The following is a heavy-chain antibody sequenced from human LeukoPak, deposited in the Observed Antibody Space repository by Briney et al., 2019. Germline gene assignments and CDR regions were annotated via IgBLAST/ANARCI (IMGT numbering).Heavy chain of an antibody. V-gene: IGHV1-2*02. CDR2: INPNSGGT. D-gene: IGHD3-10*01. CDR3: ARDTLFGELLPTGDY. CDR1: GYTFTGYY. J-gene: IGHJ4*02. Sequence: GASVKVSCKASGYTFTGYYMHWVRQAPGQGLEWMGWINPNSGGTNYAQKFQGRVTMTRDTSISTAYMELSRLRSDDTAVYYCARDTLFGELLPTGDYWGQGTLVTVSS.